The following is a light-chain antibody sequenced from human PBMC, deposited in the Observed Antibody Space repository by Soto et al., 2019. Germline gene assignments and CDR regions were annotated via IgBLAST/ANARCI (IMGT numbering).Light chain of an antibody. CDR2: GAS. V-gene: IGKV3-15*01. CDR1: QSVTSN. J-gene: IGKJ2*01. Sequence: EIVMTQSPATLSVSPGERATLSCRASQSVTSNLAWYQQKPGQAPRLLIYGASTRATGGPARFNGSGSGTEFTLTISSLLSEDFAVYYCQQYNNWPYTFGQGTKLEI. CDR3: QQYNNWPYT.